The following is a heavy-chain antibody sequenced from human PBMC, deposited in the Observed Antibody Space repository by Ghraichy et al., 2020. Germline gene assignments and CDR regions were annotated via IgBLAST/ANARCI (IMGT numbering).Heavy chain of an antibody. CDR2: IYSGGST. V-gene: IGHV3-53*04. Sequence: LSLTCAASGFTVSSNYMSWVRQAPGKGLEWVSVIYSGGSTYYADSVKGRFTISRHNSKNTLYLQMNSLRAEDTAVYYCARRSRYYDSSGYYFDYWGQGTLVTVSS. J-gene: IGHJ4*02. CDR1: GFTVSSNY. D-gene: IGHD3-22*01. CDR3: ARRSRYYDSSGYYFDY.